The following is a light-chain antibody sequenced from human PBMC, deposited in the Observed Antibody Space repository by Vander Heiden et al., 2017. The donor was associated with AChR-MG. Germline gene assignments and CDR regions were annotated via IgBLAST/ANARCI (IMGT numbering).Light chain of an antibody. CDR2: SNN. J-gene: IGLJ2*01. CDR3: AAWDDSLNGVV. CDR1: SSNIGRNT. Sequence: QSVLTQPPSAPGTPGQRVTISCSGSSSNIGRNTVNWYQQLPRTSPKLLIYSNNQRPSGVPDRFSGSKSGTSASLAISWLQSEDEADYYCAAWDDSLNGVVFGGGTKLTV. V-gene: IGLV1-44*01.